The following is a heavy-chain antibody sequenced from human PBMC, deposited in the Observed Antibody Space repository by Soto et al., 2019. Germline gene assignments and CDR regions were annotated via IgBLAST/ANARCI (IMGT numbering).Heavy chain of an antibody. CDR3: ARGHRRWWALSPGRFDY. D-gene: IGHD2-15*01. Sequence: WETLSLTFAVYGGSFSGYYWSWIRQPPGKGLEWIGEINHSGSTKYNPSLKSRVAISVDTSKNQFSLKLSSVTAADTAVYYCARGHRRWWALSPGRFDYWGQGTLVTVSS. CDR1: GGSFSGYY. V-gene: IGHV4-34*01. CDR2: INHSGST. J-gene: IGHJ4*02.